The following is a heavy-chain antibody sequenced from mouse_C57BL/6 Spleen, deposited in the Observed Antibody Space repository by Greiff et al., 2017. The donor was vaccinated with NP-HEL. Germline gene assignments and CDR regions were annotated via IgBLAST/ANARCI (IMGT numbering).Heavy chain of an antibody. CDR1: GYAFSSSW. V-gene: IGHV1-82*01. CDR2: IYPGDGDT. Sequence: VQLQQSGPELVKPGASVKISCKASGYAFSSSWMNWVKQRPGKGLEWIGRIYPGDGDTNYTGKFKGKATLTADKSSSTAYMQLSSLTSEDSAVYFCARRDYSNYLYAMDYWGQGTSVTVSS. CDR3: ARRDYSNYLYAMDY. J-gene: IGHJ4*01. D-gene: IGHD2-5*01.